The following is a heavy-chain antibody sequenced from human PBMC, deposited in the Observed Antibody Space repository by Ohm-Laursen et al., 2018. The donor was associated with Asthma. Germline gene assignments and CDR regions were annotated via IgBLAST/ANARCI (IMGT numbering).Heavy chain of an antibody. D-gene: IGHD6-13*01. Sequence: QTLSLTCAISGDSVSSNNAAWNWIRQSPSRGLEWLGRTKYRSKWFYDYAVSVRSRINIYPDTSNNQFSLHLNSVTPEDTAVYYCARQSGSSTWYSGVDVWGQGTTVTVSS. V-gene: IGHV6-1*01. J-gene: IGHJ6*02. CDR2: TKYRSKWFY. CDR3: ARQSGSSTWYSGVDV. CDR1: GDSVSSNNAA.